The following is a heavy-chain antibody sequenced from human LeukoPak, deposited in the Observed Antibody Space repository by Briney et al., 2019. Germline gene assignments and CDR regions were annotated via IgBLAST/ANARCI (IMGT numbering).Heavy chain of an antibody. Sequence: GGSLRLSCAASGFTFSSYAIHWVRQAPGKGLEWVAVISYDGSTKYNADSVKGRFTISRDNSKNTLYLQMNSLRAEDTAVYYCAKSFGPVIAAAGTGADWGQGILVTVSS. CDR3: AKSFGPVIAAAGTGAD. CDR1: GFTFSSYA. CDR2: ISYDGSTK. D-gene: IGHD6-13*01. V-gene: IGHV3-30*04. J-gene: IGHJ4*02.